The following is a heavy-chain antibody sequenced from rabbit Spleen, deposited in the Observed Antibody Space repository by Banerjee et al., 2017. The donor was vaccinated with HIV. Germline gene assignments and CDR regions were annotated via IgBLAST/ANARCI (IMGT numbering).Heavy chain of an antibody. Sequence: QEQLEESGRGLVKPEGSLTLTCKASGFSFSDRDVMCWVRQAPGKGLEWIACIDAGSSAFTYFATWAKGRFTISKTSSTTVTLQMTRLTAADTATYFCARDTSSSFSSYGMDLWGPGTLVTVS. D-gene: IGHD1-1*01. CDR1: GFSFSDRDV. CDR2: IDAGSSAFT. J-gene: IGHJ6*01. V-gene: IGHV1S45*01. CDR3: ARDTSSSFSSYGMDL.